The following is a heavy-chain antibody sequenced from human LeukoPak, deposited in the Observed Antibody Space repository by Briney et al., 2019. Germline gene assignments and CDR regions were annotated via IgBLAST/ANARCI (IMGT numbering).Heavy chain of an antibody. CDR1: GFTFSSYW. CDR3: ARGHLGLDY. V-gene: IGHV3-74*01. Sequence: GGSLRLSCAGSGFTFSSYWMHWVRQAPGKGLVWVSRINSDGSGITYADSVKGRFTISRDNAKNSLYLQMNSLRAEDTAVYYCARGHLGLDYWGQGTLVTVSS. CDR2: INSDGSGI. D-gene: IGHD3/OR15-3a*01. J-gene: IGHJ4*02.